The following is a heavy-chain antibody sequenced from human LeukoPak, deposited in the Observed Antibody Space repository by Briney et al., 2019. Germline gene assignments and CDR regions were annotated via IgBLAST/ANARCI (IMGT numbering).Heavy chain of an antibody. J-gene: IGHJ6*02. Sequence: PGGSLRLSCAASGFTFDDYAMHWVRHAPGKGLEWVSTISWNSVSIDYADSVKGRFIISRDNAKNSLYLQMNSLKPEDTALYYCAKDLGTNYYYYGMDVWGQGTTVTVSS. CDR3: AKDLGTNYYYYGMDV. V-gene: IGHV3-9*01. CDR2: ISWNSVSI. CDR1: GFTFDDYA. D-gene: IGHD1-14*01.